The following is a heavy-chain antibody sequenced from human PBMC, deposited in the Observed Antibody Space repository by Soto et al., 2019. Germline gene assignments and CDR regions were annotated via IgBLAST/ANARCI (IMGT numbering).Heavy chain of an antibody. V-gene: IGHV3-23*01. CDR2: VSIGGST. J-gene: IGHJ4*02. CDR3: AKRRGAGGHFDY. CDR1: GFTFSSDA. Sequence: DVQLLESGGGLVQPEGSLRLSCAASGFTFSSDAMGWVRQGPGKGLEWFAVVSIGGSTHYADAVRGRFTISRDNSKNTLSLPMNSLTAEDTAVYFCAKRRGAGGHFDYWGKGALVTVSS. D-gene: IGHD2-15*01.